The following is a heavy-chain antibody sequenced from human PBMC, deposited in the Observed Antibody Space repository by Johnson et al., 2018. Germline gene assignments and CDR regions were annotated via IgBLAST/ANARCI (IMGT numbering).Heavy chain of an antibody. CDR1: GFTFSSYD. Sequence: VQLQESGGGLVQPGGSXRLSCAASGFTFSSYDMHWVRQATGKGLEWVSAIGTAGDTYYPGSVKGRFPISRDNSKNTRYLQMNSLRAEDTAVYYCARDGLAYGDYYYDRDVWGKGTTVTVSS. J-gene: IGHJ6*03. D-gene: IGHD4-17*01. CDR3: ARDGLAYGDYYYDRDV. V-gene: IGHV3-13*01. CDR2: IGTAGDT.